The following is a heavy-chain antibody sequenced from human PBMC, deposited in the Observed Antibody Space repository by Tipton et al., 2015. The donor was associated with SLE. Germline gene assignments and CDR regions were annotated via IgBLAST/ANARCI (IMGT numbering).Heavy chain of an antibody. V-gene: IGHV3-30-3*01. D-gene: IGHD3-3*01. CDR3: ARGDNDFWSGSGWRPAPADGMDV. CDR2: ISFDANNK. J-gene: IGHJ6*02. CDR1: GGSINSQY. Sequence: LSLTCTVSGGSINSQYWSWVRQAPGKGLDWVAVISFDANNKYSADSVKGRFTISRDNSENTLYLQMNSLRSEDTAVYYCARGDNDFWSGSGWRPAPADGMDVWGQGTTVIVSS.